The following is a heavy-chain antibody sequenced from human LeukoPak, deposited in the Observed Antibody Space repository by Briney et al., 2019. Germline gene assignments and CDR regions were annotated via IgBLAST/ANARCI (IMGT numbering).Heavy chain of an antibody. D-gene: IGHD3-16*01. V-gene: IGHV1-8*01. CDR3: ARVIWGPVDYYYMDV. CDR1: GYTFTSYN. J-gene: IGHJ6*03. Sequence: ASVKVSCKASGYTFTSYNSSWERHGTGQGLEWVGWMNGNSGNTGYAQKFQGRVTMTRNTSISTAYMELSSLRSEDTAVYYCARVIWGPVDYYYMDVWGKGTTVTVSS. CDR2: MNGNSGNT.